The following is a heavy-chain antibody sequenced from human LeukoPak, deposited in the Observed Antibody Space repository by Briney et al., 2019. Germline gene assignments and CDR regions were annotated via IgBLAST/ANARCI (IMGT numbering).Heavy chain of an antibody. V-gene: IGHV4-39*01. CDR3: ARAYYDFWSGYYEPEYNWFDP. J-gene: IGHJ5*02. CDR2: IYYSGST. CDR1: GGSISSSSYY. Sequence: SETLSLTCTVSGGSISSSSYYWGWIRQPPGKGLEWIGSIYYSGSTYYNPSLKSRVTIPVDTSKNQFSLKLSSVTAADTAVYYCARAYYDFWSGYYEPEYNWFDPWGQGTLVTVSS. D-gene: IGHD3-3*01.